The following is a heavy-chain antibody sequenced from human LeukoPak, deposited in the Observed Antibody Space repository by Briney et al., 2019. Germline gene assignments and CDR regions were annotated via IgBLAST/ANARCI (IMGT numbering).Heavy chain of an antibody. CDR2: IYYSGST. J-gene: IGHJ4*02. Sequence: PSETLSLTFTVSGGSISSSSYYWGWIRQPPGKGLEWIGSIYYSGSTYYNPSLKSRVTISVDTSKNQFSLKLSSVTAADTAVYYCARRGGDGYNFIYYFDYWGQGTLVTVSS. V-gene: IGHV4-39*01. CDR3: ARRGGDGYNFIYYFDY. D-gene: IGHD5-24*01. CDR1: GGSISSSSYY.